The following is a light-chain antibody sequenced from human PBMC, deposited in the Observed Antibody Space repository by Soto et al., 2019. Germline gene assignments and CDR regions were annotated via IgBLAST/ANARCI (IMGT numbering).Light chain of an antibody. CDR1: QSISSW. J-gene: IGKJ1*01. V-gene: IGKV1-5*01. CDR2: DAS. Sequence: DIQMTQSPSTRSASVVDRVTITCRASQSISSWLAWYQQKPGKAPKLLIYDASSLESGVPSRFSGSGSGTEFTLTISSLQPDDFATYYCQQYNSYQWTFGQGTKVDIK. CDR3: QQYNSYQWT.